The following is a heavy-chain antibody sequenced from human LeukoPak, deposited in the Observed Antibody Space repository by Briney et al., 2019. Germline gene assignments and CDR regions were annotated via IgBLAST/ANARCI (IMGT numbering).Heavy chain of an antibody. V-gene: IGHV3-48*03. Sequence: PAVSVRLSCAASRFTFSSYEMIGVRQAPGKGLEWVLYLSSSGSTIYYADYVRGRFTISRDISKHTLYLHTQTLSAEDTAVYYCAKDRITMIVVVIRGDGAFDIWGQGTMVTVSS. CDR1: RFTFSSYE. J-gene: IGHJ3*02. CDR2: LSSSGSTI. D-gene: IGHD3-22*01. CDR3: AKDRITMIVVVIRGDGAFDI.